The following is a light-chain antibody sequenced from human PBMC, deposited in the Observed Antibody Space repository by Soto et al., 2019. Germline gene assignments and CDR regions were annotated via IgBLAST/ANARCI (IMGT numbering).Light chain of an antibody. CDR1: SSDVGGYNY. Sequence: QSVLTQPASVSGSPGQSITISCTGTSSDVGGYNYVSWFQHHPGKAPKLIIYEVSYRPSGVSNRFSGSKSGDTASLTISGLQAEDEADYYCSSFTTTISRYAFGTGTKVTVL. CDR3: SSFTTTISRYA. J-gene: IGLJ1*01. CDR2: EVS. V-gene: IGLV2-14*01.